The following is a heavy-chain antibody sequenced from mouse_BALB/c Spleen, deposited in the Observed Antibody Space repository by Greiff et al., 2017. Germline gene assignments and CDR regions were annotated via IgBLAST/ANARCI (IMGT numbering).Heavy chain of an antibody. V-gene: IGHV5-9-3*01. J-gene: IGHJ4*01. D-gene: IGHD2-14*01. CDR3: SRRVYDIYYAMDY. CDR1: GFTFSSYA. CDR2: ISSGGSYT. Sequence: EVKVVESGGGLVKPGGSLKLSCAASGFTFSSYAMSWVRQTPEKRLEWVATISSGGSYTYYPDSVKGRFTISRDNAKNTLYLQMSSLRSEDTAMYYCSRRVYDIYYAMDYWGQGTSVTVSS.